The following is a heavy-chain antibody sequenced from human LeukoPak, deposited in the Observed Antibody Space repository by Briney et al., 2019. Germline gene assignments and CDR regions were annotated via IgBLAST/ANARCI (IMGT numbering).Heavy chain of an antibody. J-gene: IGHJ4*02. CDR1: GFTFSGYA. Sequence: GGSLRLSCAASGFTFSGYAMSWVRQAPGKGLEWVSAISDDSNYIYYADSVKGRFTISRDNAKNSLYLQMNSLRAEDTAVYYCARSDTIGSDYWGQGTLVTVSS. D-gene: IGHD3-16*01. V-gene: IGHV3-21*04. CDR3: ARSDTIGSDY. CDR2: ISDDSNYI.